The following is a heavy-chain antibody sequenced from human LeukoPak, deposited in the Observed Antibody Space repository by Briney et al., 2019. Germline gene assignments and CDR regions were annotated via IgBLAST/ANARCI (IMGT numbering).Heavy chain of an antibody. CDR2: IYYSGST. J-gene: IGHJ3*02. V-gene: IGHV4-59*01. CDR1: GGSISSYY. CDR3: ARYSYCGGDCYDAFDI. D-gene: IGHD2-21*02. Sequence: SETLSLTCTVSGGSISSYYWSWIRQPPGKGLEWIGYIYYSGSTNYNPSLKSRVTISVDTSKNQFSLKLSSVTAADTAVYYCARYSYCGGDCYDAFDIWGQGTMVTVSS.